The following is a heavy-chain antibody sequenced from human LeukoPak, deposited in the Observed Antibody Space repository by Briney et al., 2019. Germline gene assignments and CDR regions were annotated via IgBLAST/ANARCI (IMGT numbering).Heavy chain of an antibody. CDR3: ATAYDSSGDYPFDY. J-gene: IGHJ4*02. CDR2: ISAYNGNT. V-gene: IGHV1-18*01. D-gene: IGHD3-22*01. Sequence: ASVKVSCKASGYTFTSYGISWVRQAPGQGLEWMGWISAYNGNTNYAQKLQGRVTMTTDTSTSTAYMELRSLRSDDTAVYYCATAYDSSGDYPFDYWGQGTLVTVSS. CDR1: GYTFTSYG.